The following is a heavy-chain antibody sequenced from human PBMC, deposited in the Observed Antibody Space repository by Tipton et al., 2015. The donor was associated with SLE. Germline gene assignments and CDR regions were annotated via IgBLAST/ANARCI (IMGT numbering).Heavy chain of an antibody. V-gene: IGHV4-59*08. Sequence: TLSLTCTVSGGSISSYYWSWIRQPPGKGLEWIGYIYYSGSTNYNPSLKSRGTISVDTSKNQFSLKLSSVTAADTAVYYCARGEDFWNYWGQGALVTVSS. CDR1: GGSISSYY. D-gene: IGHD3-3*01. CDR2: IYYSGST. J-gene: IGHJ4*02. CDR3: ARGEDFWNY.